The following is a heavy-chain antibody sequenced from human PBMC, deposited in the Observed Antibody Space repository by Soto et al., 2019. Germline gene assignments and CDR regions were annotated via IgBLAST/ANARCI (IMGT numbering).Heavy chain of an antibody. J-gene: IGHJ5*01. Sequence: SGPTLVNPTQTLTLTCTLSGISLSTRGVGVFWIRQPPGKALEWLALIYWDDDKRYRPSLKSRLTIAKDTSKNQVVLTLTNMDPVDTATYYCAHRRTPHSAFDSWGQGTLVTVSS. V-gene: IGHV2-5*02. CDR1: GISLSTRGVG. CDR2: IYWDDDK. D-gene: IGHD2-2*01. CDR3: AHRRTPHSAFDS.